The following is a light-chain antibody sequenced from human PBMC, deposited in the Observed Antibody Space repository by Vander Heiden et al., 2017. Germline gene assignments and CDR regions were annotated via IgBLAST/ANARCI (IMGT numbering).Light chain of an antibody. CDR1: QSLVYSDGNTY. J-gene: IGKJ2*01. CDR2: KVS. CDR3: MQGTHWPYT. V-gene: IGKV2-30*01. Sequence: DVVMTQFLLSLLVTPGQPASISCRSSQSLVYSDGNTYMSWFQQRPGQSPRRLIYKVSNRDSGVPDRFSGSGSGTDFTLKISRVEAEDVGVYYCMQGTHWPYTFGQGTKLEIK.